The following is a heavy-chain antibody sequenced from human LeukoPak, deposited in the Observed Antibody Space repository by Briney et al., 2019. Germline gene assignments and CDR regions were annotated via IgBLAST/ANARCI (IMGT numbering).Heavy chain of an antibody. Sequence: GGSLRLSCAASGFTFSSYWMSWVRQAPGKGLEWVANIKQDGSEKYYVDSVKGRFTISRDNAKNSLYLQMNSPRAEDTAVYYCARDQIAAAGWFDYWGQGTLVTVSS. CDR3: ARDQIAAAGWFDY. CDR1: GFTFSSYW. D-gene: IGHD6-13*01. J-gene: IGHJ4*02. V-gene: IGHV3-7*01. CDR2: IKQDGSEK.